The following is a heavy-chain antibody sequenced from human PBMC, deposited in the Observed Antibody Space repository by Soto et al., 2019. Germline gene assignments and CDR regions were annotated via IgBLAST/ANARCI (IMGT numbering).Heavy chain of an antibody. J-gene: IGHJ4*02. CDR3: ASGSNGAFFGY. Sequence: QVQLVESGGGLVKPGGSLRLSCAASGFTFSDYYMSWIRQAPGKGLEWVSYISSRSSTIFYADSVKGRFTISRDNVKNALYLEMNSLRAEDTAVYYCASGSNGAFFGYWGQGILVTVSS. CDR1: GFTFSDYY. CDR2: ISSRSSTI. D-gene: IGHD2-8*01. V-gene: IGHV3-11*01.